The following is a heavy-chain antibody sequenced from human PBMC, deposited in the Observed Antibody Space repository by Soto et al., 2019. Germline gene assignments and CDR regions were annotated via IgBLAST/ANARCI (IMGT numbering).Heavy chain of an antibody. Sequence: QVQLVQSGAEVMKPGASVKVSCKGSGYTFTSHGITWVRQAPGQGLEWMGWSSADNGDTKYAQKVQGRVTMTTETXTTXAXXEXXXXXFXXXAXYXCARPRKWXRSGGMDVWGQGTTVTVSS. CDR1: GYTFTSHG. D-gene: IGHD5-12*01. CDR2: SSADNGDT. V-gene: IGHV1-18*01. J-gene: IGHJ6*02. CDR3: ARPRKWXRSGGMDV.